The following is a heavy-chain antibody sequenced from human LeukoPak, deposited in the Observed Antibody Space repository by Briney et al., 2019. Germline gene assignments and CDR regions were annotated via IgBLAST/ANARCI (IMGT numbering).Heavy chain of an antibody. Sequence: PGGSLRLSRAASGFTVSSNYMSWVRQAPGKGLEWVSVIYSGGSTYYADSVKGRFTISRDNSKNTLYLQMNSLRAEDTAVYYCARTGIAVAGMFNWGQGTLVTVSS. CDR1: GFTVSSNY. CDR3: ARTGIAVAGMFN. J-gene: IGHJ4*02. D-gene: IGHD6-19*01. CDR2: IYSGGST. V-gene: IGHV3-53*01.